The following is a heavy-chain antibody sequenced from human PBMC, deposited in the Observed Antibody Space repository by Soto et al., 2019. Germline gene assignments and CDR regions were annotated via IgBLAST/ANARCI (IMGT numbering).Heavy chain of an antibody. CDR2: ISYDGSNK. CDR3: AKDDFWSGYSLSA. J-gene: IGHJ5*02. V-gene: IGHV3-30*18. Sequence: WGSLRLSCAASGFTFSSYGMHWVRQAPGKGLEWVAVISYDGSNKYYADSVKGRFTISRDNSKNTLYLQMNSLRAEDTAVYYCAKDDFWSGYSLSAWGQGTLVTVSS. CDR1: GFTFSSYG. D-gene: IGHD3-3*01.